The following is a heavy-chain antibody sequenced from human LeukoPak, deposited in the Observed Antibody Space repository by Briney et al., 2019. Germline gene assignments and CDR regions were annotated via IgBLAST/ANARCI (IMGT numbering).Heavy chain of an antibody. CDR2: IYTTGSA. J-gene: IGHJ4*02. CDR3: ARNSCPSGSCYDNRGYFDY. CDR1: GDSIRSYC. Sequence: SETLSLTCTVSGDSIRSYCWSWFRQPAGKGLEWIGRIYTTGSANYNPSLKSRITISVDTSKNQFSLKLSSVTAADTAVYYCARNSCPSGSCYDNRGYFDYWGQGTLVTVSS. V-gene: IGHV4-4*07. D-gene: IGHD2-15*01.